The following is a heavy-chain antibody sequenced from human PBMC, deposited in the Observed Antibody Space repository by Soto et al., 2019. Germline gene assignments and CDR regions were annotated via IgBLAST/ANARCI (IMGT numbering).Heavy chain of an antibody. CDR3: AKGGGHCSSTSCSRIYYYYYMDV. J-gene: IGHJ6*03. V-gene: IGHV3-9*01. CDR2: ISWNSGSI. Sequence: GGSLRLSCAASGFTFDDYAMHWVRQAPGKGLEWVSGISWNSGSIGYADSVKGRFTISRDNAKNSLYLQMNSLRAEDTALYYCAKGGGHCSSTSCSRIYYYYYMDVWGKGTTVTVSS. D-gene: IGHD2-2*01. CDR1: GFTFDDYA.